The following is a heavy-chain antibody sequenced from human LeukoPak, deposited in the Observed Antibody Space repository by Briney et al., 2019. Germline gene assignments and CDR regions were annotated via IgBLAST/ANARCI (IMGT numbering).Heavy chain of an antibody. Sequence: VQPGGSLRLSCAASGFTFSSYAMSWVRQAPGEGLEWVSAISGSGGSTYYADSVKGRFTISRDNCKNTLYLQMNSLRAEDTAVYYCAKWATYYYDSSGYYGGSYFDYWGQGTLVTVSS. J-gene: IGHJ4*02. CDR3: AKWATYYYDSSGYYGGSYFDY. CDR1: GFTFSSYA. V-gene: IGHV3-23*01. D-gene: IGHD3-22*01. CDR2: ISGSGGST.